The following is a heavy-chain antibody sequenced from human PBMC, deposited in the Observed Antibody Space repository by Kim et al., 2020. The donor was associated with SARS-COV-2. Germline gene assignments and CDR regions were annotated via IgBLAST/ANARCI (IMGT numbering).Heavy chain of an antibody. CDR3: AGSLDYYGSGSPVSTFDY. J-gene: IGHJ4*02. V-gene: IGHV4-59*01. D-gene: IGHD3-10*01. Sequence: KSRVTISVDTSKNQFSLKLSSVTAADTAVYYCAGSLDYYGSGSPVSTFDYWGQGTLVTVSS.